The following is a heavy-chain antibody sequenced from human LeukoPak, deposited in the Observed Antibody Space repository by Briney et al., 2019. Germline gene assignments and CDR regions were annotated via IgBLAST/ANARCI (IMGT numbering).Heavy chain of an antibody. CDR2: TISIFGTA. CDR3: AARLTLGYYYGSGDYYYGMDV. CDR1: GGTXSSYA. J-gene: IGHJ6*02. D-gene: IGHD3-10*01. Sequence: ASVKVSCKASGGTXSSYAISGVRQAPGQGLEWMGGTISIFGTANYAQKFQGRVTITADESTSTAYMELSSLRSEDTAVYYCAARLTLGYYYGSGDYYYGMDVWGQGTTVTVSS. V-gene: IGHV1-69*13.